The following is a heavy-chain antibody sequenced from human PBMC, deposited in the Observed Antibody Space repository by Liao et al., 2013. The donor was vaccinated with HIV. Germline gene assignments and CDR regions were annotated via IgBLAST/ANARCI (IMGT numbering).Heavy chain of an antibody. Sequence: QVQLQQWGARLLKPSQTLSLTCAVYGGSHSDYYWSWIRQPPGKGLEWIGEINHSGNTNYNPSFKSRVTISVDRSKNQFSLKLTSVTAADTSVYFCASQIGAYCGGDCYPGAFDIWGQGTMVTVSS. CDR1: GGSHSDYY. J-gene: IGHJ3*02. CDR2: INHSGNT. V-gene: IGHV4-34*01. CDR3: ASQIGAYCGGDCYPGAFDI. D-gene: IGHD2-21*01.